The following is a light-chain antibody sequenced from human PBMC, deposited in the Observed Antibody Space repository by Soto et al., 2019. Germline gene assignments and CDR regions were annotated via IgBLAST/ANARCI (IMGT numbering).Light chain of an antibody. J-gene: IGLJ2*01. CDR3: QTCDTTPL. CDR2: LNSDGSH. Sequence: QLVLTQSPSASASLGASVKLTCTLNNGHSSFAIAWHQQQPEKGPRFLMKLNSDGSHTKGDGIPDRFSASSSGAERYLTISSLQSDDEADYYCQTCDTTPLFGGGTKLTVL. CDR1: NGHSSFA. V-gene: IGLV4-69*01.